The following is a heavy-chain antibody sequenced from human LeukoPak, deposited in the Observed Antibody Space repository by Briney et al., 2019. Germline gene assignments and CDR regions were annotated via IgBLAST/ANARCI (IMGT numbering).Heavy chain of an antibody. V-gene: IGHV4-34*01. CDR2: INHSGST. J-gene: IGHJ4*02. CDR3: ARGHPVLRYFDWSPGGDY. D-gene: IGHD3-9*01. Sequence: SETLSLTCAVNGGAFSGYYWSWIRQPPGRGLEWIGEINHSGSTNYNPSLKSRVTISVDTSKNQFSLKLSSVTAADTAVYYCARGHPVLRYFDWSPGGDYWGQGTLVTVSS. CDR1: GGAFSGYY.